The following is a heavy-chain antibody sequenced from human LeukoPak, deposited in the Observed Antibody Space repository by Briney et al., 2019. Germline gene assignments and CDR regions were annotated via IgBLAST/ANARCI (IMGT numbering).Heavy chain of an antibody. V-gene: IGHV1-69*05. CDR1: GGTFSSYA. CDR3: AKGRLLWFGELLPRGFDP. Sequence: SVKVSCKASGGTFSSYAISWVRQAPGQGLEWMGGIIPIFGTANYAQKFQGRVTITTDESTSTAYIELSSLRSEDTAVYYCAKGRLLWFGELLPRGFDPWGQGTLVTVSS. D-gene: IGHD3-10*01. J-gene: IGHJ5*02. CDR2: IIPIFGTA.